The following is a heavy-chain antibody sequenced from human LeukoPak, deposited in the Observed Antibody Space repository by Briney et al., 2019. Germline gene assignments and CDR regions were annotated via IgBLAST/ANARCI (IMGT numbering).Heavy chain of an antibody. CDR3: ARDGSTLGMSSSSSGGCDC. D-gene: IGHD6-6*01. Sequence: GGSLRLSCAASGFTFSSYAMHWVRQAPGKGLEWVAVISYDGSNKYYADSVKGRFTISRDNSKNTLYLQMNSLRAEDAAVYYCARDGSTLGMSSSSSGGCDCWGQGTLVTVSS. J-gene: IGHJ4*02. CDR2: ISYDGSNK. CDR1: GFTFSSYA. V-gene: IGHV3-30*01.